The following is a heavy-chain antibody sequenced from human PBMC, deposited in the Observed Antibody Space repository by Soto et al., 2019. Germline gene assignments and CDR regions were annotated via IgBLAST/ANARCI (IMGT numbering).Heavy chain of an antibody. CDR3: ARDMVVLVPAAMRYYYYGMDV. CDR1: GFTFSDYY. CDR2: ISSSGSTI. Sequence: PGGSLRLSCAASGFTFSDYYMSWIRQAPGKGLEWVSYISSSGSTIYYADSVKGRFTISRDNAKNSLYLQMNSLRAEDTAVYYCARDMVVLVPAAMRYYYYGMDVWGQGTTVTVSS. V-gene: IGHV3-11*01. D-gene: IGHD2-2*01. J-gene: IGHJ6*02.